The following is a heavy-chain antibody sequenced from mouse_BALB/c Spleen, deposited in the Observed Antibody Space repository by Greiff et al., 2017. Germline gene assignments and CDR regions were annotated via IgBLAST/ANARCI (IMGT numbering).Heavy chain of an antibody. D-gene: IGHD1-2*01. CDR2: ISYSGST. V-gene: IGHV3-8*02. Sequence: DVKLQESGPSLVKPSQTLSLTCSVTGDSITSGYWNWIRKFPGNKLEYMGYISYSGSTYYNPSLKSRISITRDTSKNQYYLQLNSVTTEDTATYYCARYDYYGLYAMDYWGQGTSVTVSS. J-gene: IGHJ4*01. CDR3: ARYDYYGLYAMDY. CDR1: GDSITSGY.